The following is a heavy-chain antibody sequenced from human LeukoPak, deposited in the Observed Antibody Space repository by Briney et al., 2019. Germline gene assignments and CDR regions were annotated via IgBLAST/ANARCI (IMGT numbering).Heavy chain of an antibody. CDR2: IYHSGST. CDR3: ARVWGDYFDY. J-gene: IGHJ4*02. D-gene: IGHD3-10*01. CDR1: DGSISSGGYS. Sequence: SQTPSLTCAVSDGSISSGGYSWSWIRQPPGKGLEWIGYIYHSGSTYYNPSLKSRVTISVDRSKNQFSLKLSSVTAADTAVYYCARVWGDYFDYWGQGTLVTVSS. V-gene: IGHV4-30-2*01.